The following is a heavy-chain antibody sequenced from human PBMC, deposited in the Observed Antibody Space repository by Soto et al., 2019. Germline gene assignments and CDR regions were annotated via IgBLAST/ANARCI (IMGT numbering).Heavy chain of an antibody. V-gene: IGHV3-7*03. CDR1: GFTFGNYW. D-gene: IGHD2-8*02. J-gene: IGHJ6*02. CDR3: AKAGPDYYYGMDV. Sequence: GGSLRLSCAASGFTFGNYWMSWVRQAPGKGLEWVANINQVASEKYYVDSVKGRFTMSRDNAKNSLYLQMNSLRAEDTAVYYCAKAGPDYYYGMDVWGQGTTVTV. CDR2: INQVASEK.